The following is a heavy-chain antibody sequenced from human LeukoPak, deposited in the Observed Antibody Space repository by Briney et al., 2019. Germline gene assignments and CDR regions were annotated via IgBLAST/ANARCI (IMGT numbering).Heavy chain of an antibody. Sequence: SQTLSLTCTVSGGFISSGGYYWTWIRQPSGKGLDCVGYIYYSGSTYYNPSLKSRISMSLDASKNQFSLNLSSVTAADTAVYYCARGPAGSYFHVPDYWGQGTLVTVSS. CDR3: ARGPAGSYFHVPDY. CDR2: IYYSGST. CDR1: GGFISSGGYY. D-gene: IGHD3-10*01. J-gene: IGHJ4*02. V-gene: IGHV4-31*03.